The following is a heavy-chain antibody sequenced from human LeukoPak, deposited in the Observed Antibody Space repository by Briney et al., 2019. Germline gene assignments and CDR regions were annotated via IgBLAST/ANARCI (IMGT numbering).Heavy chain of an antibody. CDR3: ARDSGATRLGVSGDPPDY. Sequence: ASVKVSCKASGYTFTSYGISWVRQAPGQGLEWLGWISTYNGNTHYAQKLQGRVTMTTDTSTTTAYMELRSLRSDDTAVYYCARDSGATRLGVSGDPPDYWGQGTLVTVSS. D-gene: IGHD1-26*01. CDR2: ISTYNGNT. J-gene: IGHJ4*02. V-gene: IGHV1-18*01. CDR1: GYTFTSYG.